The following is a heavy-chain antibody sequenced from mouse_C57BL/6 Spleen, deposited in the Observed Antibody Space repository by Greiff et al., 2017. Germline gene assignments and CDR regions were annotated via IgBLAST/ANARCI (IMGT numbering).Heavy chain of an antibody. CDR1: GFTFSSYA. V-gene: IGHV5-9-1*02. D-gene: IGHD1-1*01. Sequence: EVQLVESGEGLVKPGGSLKLSCAASGFTFSSYAMSWVRQTPEKRLEWVAYISSGGDYIYYADTVKGRFTISRDNARNTLYLQMSSLKSEDTAMYYCTRDRNYYYGSSAWYFDVWGTGTTVTVSS. CDR2: ISSGGDYI. J-gene: IGHJ1*03. CDR3: TRDRNYYYGSSAWYFDV.